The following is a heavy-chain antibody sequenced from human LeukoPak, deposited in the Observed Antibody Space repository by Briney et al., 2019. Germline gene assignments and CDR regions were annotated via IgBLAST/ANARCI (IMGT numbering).Heavy chain of an antibody. D-gene: IGHD3/OR15-3a*01. CDR2: INRRGST. Sequence: SETLSLTCAVYGGFFSGYLWSWLRQPPWKEREGIGEINRRGSTNYNPSLKSRVTIPVDTHKSQFSLKLSSATAADTAVYYCASGEDSAKTAYWGQGTLVTVSS. CDR1: GGFFSGYL. V-gene: IGHV4-34*01. J-gene: IGHJ4*02. CDR3: ASGEDSAKTAY.